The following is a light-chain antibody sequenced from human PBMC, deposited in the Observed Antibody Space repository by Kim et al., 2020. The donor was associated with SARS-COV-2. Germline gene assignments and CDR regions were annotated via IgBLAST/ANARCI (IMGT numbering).Light chain of an antibody. CDR2: EVS. V-gene: IGLV2-8*01. CDR1: SSDFCAYTY. CDR3: SSYTGSNNLV. J-gene: IGLJ2*01. Sequence: GQSVPLSCTGSSSDFCAYTYVSWYQQHPGKAPKLMIYEVSKRPAGVPERFSGSKSGNTASLTVSGLQAEDEADYYCSSYTGSNNLVFGGGTQLTVL.